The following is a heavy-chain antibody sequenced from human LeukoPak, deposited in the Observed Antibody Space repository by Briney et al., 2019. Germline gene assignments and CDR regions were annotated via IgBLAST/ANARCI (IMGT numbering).Heavy chain of an antibody. Sequence: SETLSLTCTVSGGSISGCYWSWIRQPPGKGLEWIGYIYYSGSTNYNPSLKSRVTISVDTSKNQFSLKLSSVTAADTAVYYCARGRYFDWTPHFDYWGQGTLVTVSS. CDR1: GGSISGCY. D-gene: IGHD3-9*01. CDR3: ARGRYFDWTPHFDY. J-gene: IGHJ4*02. V-gene: IGHV4-59*01. CDR2: IYYSGST.